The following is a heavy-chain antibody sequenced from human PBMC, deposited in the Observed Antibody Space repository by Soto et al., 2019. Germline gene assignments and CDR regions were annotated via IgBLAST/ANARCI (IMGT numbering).Heavy chain of an antibody. V-gene: IGHV3-15*01. Sequence: EVQLVESGVGLVKPGGSLRLSCAASGFTFGDAWMTWVRQTPGKGLEWVGRIISKTDGGTTDYAAPVKGRFSISRDDSKNMLYLQMNSLKTGDTGVYYCTTDYYFGSGNGDYWGQGTLVTVSS. CDR2: IISKTDGGTT. D-gene: IGHD3-10*01. J-gene: IGHJ4*02. CDR3: TTDYYFGSGNGDY. CDR1: GFTFGDAW.